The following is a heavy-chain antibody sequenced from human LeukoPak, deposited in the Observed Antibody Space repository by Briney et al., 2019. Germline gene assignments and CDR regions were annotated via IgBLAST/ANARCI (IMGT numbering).Heavy chain of an antibody. V-gene: IGHV4-59*01. CDR2: IFHSGTT. CDR3: ARDGSGGDYYYMDV. D-gene: IGHD1-26*01. J-gene: IGHJ6*03. CDR1: GGSISSYY. Sequence: SETLSLTCTVSGGSISSYYWSWIRQPPGKGLEWVGYIFHSGTTKYNPSLKSRVTIPMDTSVSQFSLKLNSVTAADSAVYFCARDGSGGDYYYMDVWGKGTTVIVSS.